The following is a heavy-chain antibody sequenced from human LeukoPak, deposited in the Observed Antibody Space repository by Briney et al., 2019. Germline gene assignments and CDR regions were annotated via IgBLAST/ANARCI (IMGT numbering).Heavy chain of an antibody. CDR2: ISYDGSNK. CDR1: GFTFSSYS. V-gene: IGHV3-30*18. Sequence: PGGSLRLSCAASGFTFSSYSMNWVRQAPGKGVEWVAVISYDGSNKYYADSVKGRFTISRDNSKNTLYLQMNSLRAEDTAVYYCAKVDIRGYSYGYFDYWGQGTLLTVSS. J-gene: IGHJ4*02. CDR3: AKVDIRGYSYGYFDY. D-gene: IGHD5-18*01.